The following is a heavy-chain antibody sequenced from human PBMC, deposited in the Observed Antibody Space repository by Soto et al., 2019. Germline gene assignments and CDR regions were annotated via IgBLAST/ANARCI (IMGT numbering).Heavy chain of an antibody. CDR3: AADISTTVTTLGGD. J-gene: IGHJ4*02. CDR1: GFTFTSSA. Sequence: QMQLVQSGPEVKKPGTSVKVSCKASGFTFTSSAVQWVRQARGQRLEWIGWIVVGSGNTNYAQKFQERVTITRDMSTSTADMELSSLRSEDTAVYYCAADISTTVTTLGGDWGQGTLVTVSS. CDR2: IVVGSGNT. D-gene: IGHD4-4*01. V-gene: IGHV1-58*01.